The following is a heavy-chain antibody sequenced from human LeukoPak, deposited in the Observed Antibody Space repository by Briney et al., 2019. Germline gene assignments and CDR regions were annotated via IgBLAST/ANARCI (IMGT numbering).Heavy chain of an antibody. CDR2: IGSSSTYI. Sequence: GGSLRLSCAASGFSFSTYYVNWVRQAPGKGLGWVSCIGSSSTYIFYADSVRGRFAISRDNAKNSLYLQMNSLRADDTAVYYCVRENHGSFDYWGQGSLVTVSS. D-gene: IGHD1-14*01. V-gene: IGHV3-21*01. CDR3: VRENHGSFDY. J-gene: IGHJ4*02. CDR1: GFSFSTYY.